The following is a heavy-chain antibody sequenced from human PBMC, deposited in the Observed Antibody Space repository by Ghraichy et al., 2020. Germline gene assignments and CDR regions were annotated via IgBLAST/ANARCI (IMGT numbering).Heavy chain of an antibody. Sequence: SLRLSCAASGFTFDDYAMHWVRQAPGKGLEWVSGISWNSGSIGYADSVKGRFTISRDNAKNSLYLQMNSLRAEDTALYYCAKDIGNRHSMVRGVIRYYYYGMDVWGQGTTVTVSS. CDR2: ISWNSGSI. CDR1: GFTFDDYA. D-gene: IGHD3-10*01. J-gene: IGHJ6*02. CDR3: AKDIGNRHSMVRGVIRYYYYGMDV. V-gene: IGHV3-9*01.